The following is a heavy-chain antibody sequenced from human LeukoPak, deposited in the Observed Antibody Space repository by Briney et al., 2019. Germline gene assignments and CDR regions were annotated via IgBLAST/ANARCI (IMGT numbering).Heavy chain of an antibody. D-gene: IGHD5-18*01. CDR1: GGSISSYY. J-gene: IGHJ3*02. V-gene: IGHV4-59*01. CDR3: ARAGYSYGNAFDI. CDR2: IYYSGST. Sequence: SETLSLTCTVSGGSISSYYWSWIRQPPGKGLECIGYIYYSGSTNYNPSLKSRVTISVDTSKNQFSLKLSSVTAADTAVYYCARAGYSYGNAFDIWGQGTMVTVSS.